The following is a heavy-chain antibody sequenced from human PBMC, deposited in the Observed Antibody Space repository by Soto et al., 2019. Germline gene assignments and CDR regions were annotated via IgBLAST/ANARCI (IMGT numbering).Heavy chain of an antibody. CDR1: GYTFTDYY. CDR2: INPTNTGT. CDR3: ARGITSRLVFYYYYMDV. Sequence: QVQLVQSGAEVKKPGASVKVSCKASGYTFTDYYIHWVRQAPGQGLQWLGWINPTNTGTRYARSYQGRVTVTRYTSISTASMELSSLRSADTAVYYCARGITSRLVFYYYYMDVWGFGTTVTVSS. J-gene: IGHJ6*03. V-gene: IGHV1-2*02.